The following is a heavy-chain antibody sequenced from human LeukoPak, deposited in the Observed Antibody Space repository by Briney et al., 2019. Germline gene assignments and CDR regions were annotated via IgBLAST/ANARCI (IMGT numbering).Heavy chain of an antibody. D-gene: IGHD2-15*01. CDR1: GGSFSTYY. Sequence: SETLSLTCAVYGGSFSTYYWSWIRQPPGKGLEWIGEINHSEGTNYNPSLKSRVTMSLDTSKNQFSLKLSSVTAADTAVYYCARHARSIVVVVAASSPFDYWGQGTLVTVSS. CDR3: ARHARSIVVVVAASSPFDY. J-gene: IGHJ4*02. V-gene: IGHV4-34*01. CDR2: INHSEGT.